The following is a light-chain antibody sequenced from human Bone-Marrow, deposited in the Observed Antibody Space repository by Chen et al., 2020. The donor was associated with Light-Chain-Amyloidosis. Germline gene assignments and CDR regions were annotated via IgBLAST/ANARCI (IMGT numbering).Light chain of an antibody. J-gene: IGLJ2*01. CDR3: GSYAGSNTVV. Sequence: QAPLPQPPSVAGSPGHPIPISCPGSSSDVGNYNLVSWYQHPPVKAPKLMIFEVNKRPSGVSNRFSGSKSGNTASLTISGLLAEDEADYHCGSYAGSNTVVFGGGTKLTVL. CDR2: EVN. V-gene: IGLV2-23*02. CDR1: SSDVGNYNL.